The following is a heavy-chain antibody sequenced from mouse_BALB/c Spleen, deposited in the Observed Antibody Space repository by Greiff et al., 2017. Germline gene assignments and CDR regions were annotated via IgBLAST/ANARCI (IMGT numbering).Heavy chain of an antibody. CDR3: ARDGDGNYYAMDY. J-gene: IGHJ4*01. V-gene: IGHV2-9*02. Sequence: VQLQESGPGLVAPSQSLSITCTVSGFSLTSYGVHWVRQPPGKGLEWLGVIWAGGSTNYNSALMSRLSISKDNSKSQVFLKMNSLQTDDTAMYYCARDGDGNYYAMDYWGQGTSVTVSS. CDR2: IWAGGST. D-gene: IGHD2-1*01. CDR1: GFSLTSYG.